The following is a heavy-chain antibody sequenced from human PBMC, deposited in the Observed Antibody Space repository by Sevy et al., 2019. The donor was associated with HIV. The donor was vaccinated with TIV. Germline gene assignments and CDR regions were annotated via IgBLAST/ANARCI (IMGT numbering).Heavy chain of an antibody. Sequence: GGSLRLSCAISGFTVNDKYIIWVLQAPGKGLEWVSVIFSSGSTYYADSAKGRFTISRDNSKNTVDLQMNSVRAEDTAVYYCVSLFLSYRSGWSYSDYWGQGTLVTVSS. CDR2: IFSSGST. CDR1: GFTVNDKY. V-gene: IGHV3-66*02. D-gene: IGHD6-19*01. J-gene: IGHJ4*02. CDR3: VSLFLSYRSGWSYSDY.